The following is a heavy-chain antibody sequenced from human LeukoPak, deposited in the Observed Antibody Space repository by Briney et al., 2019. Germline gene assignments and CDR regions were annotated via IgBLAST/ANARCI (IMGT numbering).Heavy chain of an antibody. CDR2: TYYRSKWYY. CDR1: GDSVSSNSAA. D-gene: IGHD3-10*01. CDR3: GRGAYGSYNWFDP. V-gene: IGHV6-1*01. J-gene: IGHJ5*02. Sequence: SQTLSLTCAISGDSVSSNSAAWNWIRQSPSRGLEWLGRTYYRSKWYYDYAVSVKCRITINPDTSKNQFSLQLNSLTPEDTAVYYCGRGAYGSYNWFDPWGQGTLVTVSS.